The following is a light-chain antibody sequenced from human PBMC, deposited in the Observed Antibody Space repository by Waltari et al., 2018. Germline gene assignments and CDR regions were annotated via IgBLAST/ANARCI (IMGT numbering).Light chain of an antibody. J-gene: IGLJ3*02. V-gene: IGLV3-21*02. CDR2: DDY. CDR1: NIGYKG. Sequence: SYALAQPPSVSVAPGQTAKITCGGDNIGYKGVHWYQQKPGQAPLLGIYDDYDRPAGIPERFSGSNSGNTATLTISRVEAGDEAYYYCQVWDNSSDHVVFGGGTKLTVL. CDR3: QVWDNSSDHVV.